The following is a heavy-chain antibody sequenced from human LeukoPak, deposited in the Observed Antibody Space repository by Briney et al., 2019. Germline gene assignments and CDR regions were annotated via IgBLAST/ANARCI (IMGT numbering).Heavy chain of an antibody. CDR2: IYYSGST. J-gene: IGHJ6*04. CDR3: ARLVKNRQNLDV. Sequence: SETLSLTCTVSGGSISSSSYYWGWIRQPPGKGLEWIGSIYYSGSTYYNPSLKSRVTISVDTSKNQFSLKLSSVTAADTAVYYCARLVKNRQNLDVWGKGTTVTVSS. V-gene: IGHV4-39*01. D-gene: IGHD2-2*01. CDR1: GGSISSSSYY.